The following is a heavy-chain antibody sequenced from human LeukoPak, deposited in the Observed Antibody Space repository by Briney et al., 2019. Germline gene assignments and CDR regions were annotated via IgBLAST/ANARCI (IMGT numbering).Heavy chain of an antibody. V-gene: IGHV3-23*01. J-gene: IGHJ4*02. CDR3: AKVPGKSSTSSD. CDR1: GFTFSSYA. D-gene: IGHD2-2*01. CDR2: VSGSGGST. Sequence: PGGSLRLSCAASGFTFSSYAMSWVRQAPGKGLEWVSAVSGSGGSTYYADSVKGRFTISRDNSKNTLYLQMNSLRAEDTAVYYCAKVPGKSSTSSDWGQGTLVTVSS.